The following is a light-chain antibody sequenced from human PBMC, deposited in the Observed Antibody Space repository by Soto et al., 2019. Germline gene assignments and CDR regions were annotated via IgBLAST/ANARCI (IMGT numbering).Light chain of an antibody. V-gene: IGKV3-15*01. CDR2: SAS. CDR1: RRINLN. CDR3: QQYNNWPRT. J-gene: IGKJ1*01. Sequence: EKVLTQYSATPSLSPGGGAPLSFRASRRINLNLAWYQQKPGQTPRLLIYSASIRATGIPARFSGSGSGTEFTLTISSLQSEDFAIYYCQQYNNWPRTFGQGTKVDIK.